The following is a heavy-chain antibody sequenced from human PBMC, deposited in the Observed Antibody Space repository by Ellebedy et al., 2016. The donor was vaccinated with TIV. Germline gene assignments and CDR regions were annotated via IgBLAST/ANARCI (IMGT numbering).Heavy chain of an antibody. V-gene: IGHV3-23*01. Sequence: GESLKISCVASGFTFSSFAMSWVRQAPGKGLEWVSVISGGGGNTEYADSVKGRFTISRDNSKNTLNLQMNTLRAEDTALYYCAKSHDTSGYHYIGAFDVWGQGTTVTVSS. D-gene: IGHD3-22*01. CDR3: AKSHDTSGYHYIGAFDV. J-gene: IGHJ3*01. CDR1: GFTFSSFA. CDR2: ISGGGGNT.